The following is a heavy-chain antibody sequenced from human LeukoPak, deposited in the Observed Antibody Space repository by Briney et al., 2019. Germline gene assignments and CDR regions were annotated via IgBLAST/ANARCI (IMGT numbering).Heavy chain of an antibody. J-gene: IGHJ4*02. Sequence: GGSLRLSCAASGFTFSSYSMSWVRQGPGKGLEWVSSISSSSTYKYYAGSVKGRFTISRDNAENSLYLQMNSLRAEDTALYYCARGRYSGSYLLDYWGQGTLVTVSS. V-gene: IGHV3-21*01. CDR1: GFTFSSYS. CDR2: ISSSSTYK. D-gene: IGHD1-26*01. CDR3: ARGRYSGSYLLDY.